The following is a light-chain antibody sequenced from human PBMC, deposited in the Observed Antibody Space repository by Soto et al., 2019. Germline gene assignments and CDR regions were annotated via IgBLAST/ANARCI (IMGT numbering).Light chain of an antibody. J-gene: IGLJ3*02. CDR1: SSDVGGYNY. CDR3: SSYRSSILV. V-gene: IGLV2-14*01. CDR2: EVS. Sequence: QSVLTQPASVSGSPGQSITISCTGTSSDVGGYNYVSWYQQYPGKAPKLMIYEVSNRPSGVSNRFSGSKSGNTASLTISGLQAEDEADYYCSSYRSSILVFGGGTQLTVL.